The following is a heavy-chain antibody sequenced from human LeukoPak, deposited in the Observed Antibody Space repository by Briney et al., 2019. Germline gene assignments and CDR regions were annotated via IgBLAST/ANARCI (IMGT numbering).Heavy chain of an antibody. D-gene: IGHD3-16*01. V-gene: IGHV4-34*01. J-gene: IGHJ4*02. Sequence: PSETLSLTCAVYGGSFSGYYWSWIRQPPGKGLEWIGEINHSGSTNYNPSLKSQVTISVDTSKNKFSLKLSSVTAADTAVYYCASRYDYVWGNPLRYWGQGTLVTVSS. CDR1: GGSFSGYY. CDR3: ASRYDYVWGNPLRY. CDR2: INHSGST.